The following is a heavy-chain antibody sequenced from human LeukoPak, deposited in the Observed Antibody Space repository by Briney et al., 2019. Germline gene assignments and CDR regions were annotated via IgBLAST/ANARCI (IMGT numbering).Heavy chain of an antibody. Sequence: PGGSLRLSCAASGFNFGSYSMTWVRQAPGKGLEWVSSISGTGSYKYYADSVKGRFTISRDNAKNSLYLQMNSLRAEDTAVYYCARGGVVSTWRGDHDAFDIWGQGTMVTVSS. CDR1: GFNFGSYS. V-gene: IGHV3-21*01. CDR3: ARGGVVSTWRGDHDAFDI. CDR2: ISGTGSYK. J-gene: IGHJ3*02. D-gene: IGHD2-15*01.